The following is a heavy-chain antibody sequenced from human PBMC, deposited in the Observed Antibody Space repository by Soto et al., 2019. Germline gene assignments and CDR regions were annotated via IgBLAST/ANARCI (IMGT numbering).Heavy chain of an antibody. V-gene: IGHV1-3*01. D-gene: IGHD6-13*01. Sequence: QVQLVQSGAEVKKPGASVKVSCKASGYTFTTYDIHWVRQAPGQRLEWMGWINAANGKTKYSQKFQGRVTITRDTSANTFYMEVNTLRSEDTAVYYCASSSAGGQGFYALDVWGQGTTVTLSS. CDR3: ASSSAGGQGFYALDV. CDR1: GYTFTTYD. J-gene: IGHJ6*02. CDR2: INAANGKT.